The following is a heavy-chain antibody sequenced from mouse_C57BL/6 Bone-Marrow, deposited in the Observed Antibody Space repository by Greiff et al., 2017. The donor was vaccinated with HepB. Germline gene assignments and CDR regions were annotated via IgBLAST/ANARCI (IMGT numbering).Heavy chain of an antibody. CDR3: AREENGSSPYAMDY. J-gene: IGHJ4*01. D-gene: IGHD1-1*01. Sequence: QVQLQQPGAELVKPGASVKLSCKASGYTFTSYWMHWVKQRPGQGLEWIGMIHPNSGSTNYNEKFKSKATLTVDESSSTAYMQLSSLTSEDSAVYYCAREENGSSPYAMDYWGQGTSVTVSS. CDR1: GYTFTSYW. V-gene: IGHV1-64*01. CDR2: IHPNSGST.